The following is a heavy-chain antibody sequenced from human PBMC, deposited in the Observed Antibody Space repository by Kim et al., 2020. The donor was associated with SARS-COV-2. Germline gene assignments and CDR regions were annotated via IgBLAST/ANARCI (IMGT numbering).Heavy chain of an antibody. CDR2: IYSGGST. V-gene: IGHV3-66*02. Sequence: GGSLRLSCAASGFTVSSNYMSWVRQAPGKGLEWVSVIYSGGSTYYADSVKGRFTISRDNSKNTLYLQMNSLRAEDTAVYYCARALGGGLEYYFDYWGQGTLVTVSS. CDR3: ARALGGGLEYYFDY. J-gene: IGHJ4*02. CDR1: GFTVSSNY. D-gene: IGHD3-3*01.